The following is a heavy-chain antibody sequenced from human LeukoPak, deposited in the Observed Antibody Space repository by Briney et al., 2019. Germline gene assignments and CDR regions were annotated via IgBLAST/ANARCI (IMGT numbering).Heavy chain of an antibody. J-gene: IGHJ3*02. CDR1: GGSISNYY. V-gene: IGHV4-59*01. CDR2: IYYSGGT. CDR3: AREPFI. Sequence: SETLSLTCTVSGGSISNYYWSWIRQPPGKGLEWIGYIYYSGGTNYNPSLKSRVTISVDTSKNQFSLKLNSVTAADTAVYYCAREPFIWGQGTMVTVSS. D-gene: IGHD2/OR15-2a*01.